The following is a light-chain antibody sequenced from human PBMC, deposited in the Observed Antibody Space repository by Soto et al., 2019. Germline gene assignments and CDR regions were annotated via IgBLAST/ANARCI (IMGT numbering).Light chain of an antibody. V-gene: IGLV2-14*01. J-gene: IGLJ3*02. CDR2: EVS. CDR3: SSYTSSSTWV. CDR1: SSDVGGYNY. Sequence: QSALTQPASVSGSPGQSITISCTGTSSDVGGYNYVSWYQQFPGKAPKVVIYEVSNRPSGVSDRFSGSKSGNTASLAISGLQAEDEADYYCSSYTSSSTWVFGGGTKVTVL.